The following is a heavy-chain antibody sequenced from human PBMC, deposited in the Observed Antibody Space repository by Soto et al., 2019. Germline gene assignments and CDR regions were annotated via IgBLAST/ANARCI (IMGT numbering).Heavy chain of an antibody. D-gene: IGHD3-10*01. J-gene: IGHJ3*02. CDR1: GGSISSYY. CDR2: IYYSGST. Sequence: SETLSLTCTVSGGSISSYYWSWIRQPPGKGLEWIGYIYYSGSTNYNPSLKSRVTISVDTSKNQFSLKLSSVTAADTAVYYCARERTYYYGSGSYHAFDIWGQGTMVTVSS. CDR3: ARERTYYYGSGSYHAFDI. V-gene: IGHV4-59*08.